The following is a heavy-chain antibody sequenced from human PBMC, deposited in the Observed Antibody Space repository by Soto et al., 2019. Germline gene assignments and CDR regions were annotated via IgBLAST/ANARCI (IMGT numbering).Heavy chain of an antibody. CDR2: INSDGSST. Sequence: EVQLVESGGGLVQPGGSLRPSCAASGFTFSSYWMHWVRQAPGKGLVWVSRINSDGSSTSYADSVKGRFTLSRDNAKNTLDLQMNRLRAEDTAVYYCARATGMTQVTAWVEAFDICGQGTMVTVSS. V-gene: IGHV3-74*01. CDR3: ARATGMTQVTAWVEAFDI. CDR1: GFTFSSYW. J-gene: IGHJ3*02. D-gene: IGHD3-9*01.